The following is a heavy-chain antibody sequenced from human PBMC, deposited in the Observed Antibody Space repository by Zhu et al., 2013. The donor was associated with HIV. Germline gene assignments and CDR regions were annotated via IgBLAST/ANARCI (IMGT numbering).Heavy chain of an antibody. Sequence: QVQLQESGPGLVKPSETLSLTCTVSGYSISSGYYWGWIRQPPGKGLEWIGSIYHSGSTYYNPSLKSRVTISVDTSKNQFSLRLNSVTAADTAVYYCAVGGGVPAAIPYFDYWGQGTLVTVSS. CDR3: AVGGGVPAAIPYFDY. CDR2: IYHSGST. J-gene: IGHJ4*02. D-gene: IGHD2-2*01. V-gene: IGHV4-38-2*02. CDR1: GYSISSGYY.